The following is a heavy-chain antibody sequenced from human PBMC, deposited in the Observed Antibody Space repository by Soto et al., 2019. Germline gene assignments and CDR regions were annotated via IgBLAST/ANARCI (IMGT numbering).Heavy chain of an antibody. J-gene: IGHJ4*02. CDR2: ISYDGSNK. CDR3: AKDDCSGGSCYSDY. D-gene: IGHD2-15*01. Sequence: GGSLRLSCAASGFTFSSYGMHWGRQAPGKGLEWVAVISYDGSNKYYADSVKGRFTISRDNSKNTLYLQMNSLRAEDTAVYYCAKDDCSGGSCYSDYWGQGTLVTVSS. CDR1: GFTFSSYG. V-gene: IGHV3-30*18.